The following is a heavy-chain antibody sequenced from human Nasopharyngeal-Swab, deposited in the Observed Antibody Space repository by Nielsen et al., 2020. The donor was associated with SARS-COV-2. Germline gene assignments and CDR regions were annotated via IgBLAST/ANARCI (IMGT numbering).Heavy chain of an antibody. D-gene: IGHD3-22*01. J-gene: IGHJ4*02. CDR1: GFTFSSYW. CDR3: TKATSLYYYDSSGYRPWYCDY. CDR2: INSDGSST. V-gene: IGHV3-74*01. Sequence: GESLKISCAASGFTFSSYWMHWVRQAPGKGLVWVSRINSDGSSTSYADSVKGRFTISRDNAKKSLYLQMNSLRPEDTALYYCTKATSLYYYDSSGYRPWYCDYWGQGTLVTVSS.